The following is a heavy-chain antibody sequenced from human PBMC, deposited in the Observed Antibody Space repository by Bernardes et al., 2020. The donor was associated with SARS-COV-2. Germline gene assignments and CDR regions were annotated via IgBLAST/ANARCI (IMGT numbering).Heavy chain of an antibody. CDR1: GFTFSSYS. Sequence: GGSLRLSCAASGFTFSSYSMNWVRQAPGKGLEWVSYISSSSSTIYYADSVKGRFTISRDNAKNSLYLQMNSLRAEDTAVYYCANLYSGSYLDYWGQGTLVTVSS. D-gene: IGHD1-26*01. V-gene: IGHV3-48*01. J-gene: IGHJ4*02. CDR2: ISSSSSTI. CDR3: ANLYSGSYLDY.